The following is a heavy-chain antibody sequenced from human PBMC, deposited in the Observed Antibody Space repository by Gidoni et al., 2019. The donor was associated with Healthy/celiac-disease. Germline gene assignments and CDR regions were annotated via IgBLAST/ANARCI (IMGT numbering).Heavy chain of an antibody. CDR3: ARLEAVAFGFDP. D-gene: IGHD6-19*01. CDR2: INHSGST. Sequence: QVQLQQWGAGLLKPSETLSLTCAVYGGSFSGYYWSWIRQPPGKGLEWIGEINHSGSTNYNPSLKSRVTISVDTSKNQFSLKLSSVTAADTAVYYCARLEAVAFGFDPWGQGTLVTVSS. CDR1: GGSFSGYY. V-gene: IGHV4-34*01. J-gene: IGHJ5*02.